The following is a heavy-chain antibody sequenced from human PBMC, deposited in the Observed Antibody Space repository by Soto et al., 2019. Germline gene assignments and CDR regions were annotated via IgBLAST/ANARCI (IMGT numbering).Heavy chain of an antibody. CDR1: GFTFSDYY. D-gene: IGHD3-22*01. CDR2: IDSSGSII. Sequence: GGSLRLSCSASGFTFSDYYMSWIRQAPGKGLEWISYIDSSGSIIYYADSVKGRFTISRDNAKNSLYLQMNSLRAEDTAVYYCARDIGYYDSSGYFDYWGQGTLVTVSS. CDR3: ARDIGYYDSSGYFDY. V-gene: IGHV3-11*01. J-gene: IGHJ4*02.